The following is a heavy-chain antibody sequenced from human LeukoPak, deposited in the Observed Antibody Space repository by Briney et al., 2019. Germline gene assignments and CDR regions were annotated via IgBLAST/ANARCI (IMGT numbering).Heavy chain of an antibody. J-gene: IGHJ6*02. CDR2: IYPGDSDT. CDR1: GYSFTSYW. D-gene: IGHD5-18*01. CDR3: ARVSDTAMDHYYYYGMDV. V-gene: IGHV5-51*01. Sequence: GESLKISCKGSGYSFTSYWISWVRQMPGKGLEWMGIIYPGDSDTRYSPSFQGQVTISADKSISTAYLQWSSLKASDTAMYYCARVSDTAMDHYYYYGMDVWGQGTTVTVSS.